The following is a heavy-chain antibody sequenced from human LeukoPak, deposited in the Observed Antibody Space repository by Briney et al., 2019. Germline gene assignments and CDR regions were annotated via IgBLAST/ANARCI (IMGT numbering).Heavy chain of an antibody. V-gene: IGHV3-74*01. CDR3: ARQLQGMDV. CDR1: GFTFSSNW. Sequence: GGSLRLSCAASGFTFSSNWMHWVRQAPGKGLVWVSRISNDGSTTNYADSVKGRLTISRDNAKNTLYLEMNSLRAEDTAVYYCARQLQGMDVWGQGTTVTVSS. CDR2: ISNDGSTT. D-gene: IGHD6-6*01. J-gene: IGHJ6*02.